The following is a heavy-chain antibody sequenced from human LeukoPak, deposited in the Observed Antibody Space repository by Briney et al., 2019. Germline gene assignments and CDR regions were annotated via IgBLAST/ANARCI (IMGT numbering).Heavy chain of an antibody. Sequence: PGGSLRLSCAASGFTFSSYSMNWVRQAPGKGLEWVSSISSSSSYIYYADSVKGRFTISRDNAKNSLYLQMNSLRAEDTAVYYCARDLGEAAATLPFDYWGQGTLVTVSS. CDR2: ISSSSSYI. CDR1: GFTFSSYS. CDR3: ARDLGEAAATLPFDY. D-gene: IGHD2-15*01. J-gene: IGHJ4*02. V-gene: IGHV3-21*01.